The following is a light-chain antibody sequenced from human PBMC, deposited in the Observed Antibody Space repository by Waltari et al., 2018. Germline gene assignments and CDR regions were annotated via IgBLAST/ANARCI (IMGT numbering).Light chain of an antibody. Sequence: EIVLTQSPGTLSLSPGEGATLSCRASQSVNGALAWYQQKPGQAPRLLIYHASNRVTGIPDRFSGSGSGTDFSLTISRLEPEDFAVYYCQHYLRLPVTFGQGTKVEI. CDR1: QSVNGA. J-gene: IGKJ1*01. CDR3: QHYLRLPVT. V-gene: IGKV3-20*01. CDR2: HAS.